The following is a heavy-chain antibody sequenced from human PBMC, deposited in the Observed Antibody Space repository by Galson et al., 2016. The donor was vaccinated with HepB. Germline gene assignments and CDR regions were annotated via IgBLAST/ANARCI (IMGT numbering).Heavy chain of an antibody. Sequence: SLRLSCAASGFTFSSYGMHWVRQAPGKGLEWVAVISYDGTNKYYANSVKGRFTISRDNSKNTLHLQMSSLRAEDTAVYYCARELDLWFGDSWDGGFFDLWGRGTLVTVSS. J-gene: IGHJ2*01. CDR2: ISYDGTNK. D-gene: IGHD3-10*01. CDR1: GFTFSSYG. CDR3: ARELDLWFGDSWDGGFFDL. V-gene: IGHV3-30*03.